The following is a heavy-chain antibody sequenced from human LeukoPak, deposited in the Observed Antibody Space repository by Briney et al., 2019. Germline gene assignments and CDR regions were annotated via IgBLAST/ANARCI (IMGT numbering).Heavy chain of an antibody. Sequence: SETLSLTCTVSGGSISSGSYYWSWIRQPAGKGLEWIGYIYYSGSTYYNPSLKSRVTISVDTSKNQFSLKLSSVTAADTAVYYCAREATRLREIDYWGQGTLVTVSS. V-gene: IGHV4-30-4*08. CDR3: AREATRLREIDY. CDR1: GGSISSGSYY. J-gene: IGHJ4*02. CDR2: IYYSGST. D-gene: IGHD4-17*01.